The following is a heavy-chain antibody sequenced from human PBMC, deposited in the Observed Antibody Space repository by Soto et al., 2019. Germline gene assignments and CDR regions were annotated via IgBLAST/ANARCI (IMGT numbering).Heavy chain of an antibody. J-gene: IGHJ4*02. Sequence: LQLVQSGAEVRKPGSSVRVSCRASGGSFNRHTISGVRQAPGQGLEWMGGIIPIFGTANHAQKFQGRVTIIADESTRKVYMELSRLRSDDTDIYYCAGGWGYDSTDYYFAYWGQGTLVIVSS. CDR3: AGGWGYDSTDYYFAY. CDR1: GGSFNRHT. V-gene: IGHV1-69*01. CDR2: IIPIFGTA. D-gene: IGHD3-22*01.